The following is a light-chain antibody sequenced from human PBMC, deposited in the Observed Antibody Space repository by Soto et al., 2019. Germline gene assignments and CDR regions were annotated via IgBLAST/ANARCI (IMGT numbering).Light chain of an antibody. CDR1: SSNIGKNY. CDR2: ENY. V-gene: IGLV1-51*02. Sequence: QSVLTQPPSVSAAPGQKVTISCSGSSSNIGKNYVSWFQHLPGTAPKLLIYENYKRPSVIPDRFSGSKSGTSATLGITGLQTGDEADYYCGTWGSSLSAGVFGGGTKLTVL. CDR3: GTWGSSLSAGV. J-gene: IGLJ3*02.